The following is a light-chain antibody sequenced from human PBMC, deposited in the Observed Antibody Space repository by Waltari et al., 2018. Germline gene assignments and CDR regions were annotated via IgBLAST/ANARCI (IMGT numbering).Light chain of an antibody. CDR1: SSNVGGYTL. CDR2: EVN. Sequence: QSALTQPASVSGSPGQSITISCTGTSSNVGGYTLVSWYQQHPGKAPQLIIYEVNKRPSGISHRVAGSKSGNTASLTISGLQAEDEADYYCYSYAGGSVFGTGTKVTVL. V-gene: IGLV2-23*02. J-gene: IGLJ1*01. CDR3: YSYAGGSV.